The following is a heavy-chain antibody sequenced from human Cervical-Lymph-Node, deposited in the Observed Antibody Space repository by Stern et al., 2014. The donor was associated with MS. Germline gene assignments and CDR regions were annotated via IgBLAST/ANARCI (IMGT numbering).Heavy chain of an antibody. D-gene: IGHD6-13*01. CDR3: ARLNPQPHPSDY. CDR2: IYNSESA. CDR1: GGSVSSTSHY. J-gene: IGHJ4*02. V-gene: IGHV4-39*01. Sequence: QVQLQQSGPGLVQPWETLSLTCAVSGGSVSSTSHYWGWIRQPPGKGLEWIGSIYNSESAYYNPSLKSRVTISVDTPKNQLSLKLPSVTAADTAVYYCARLNPQPHPSDYWGQGTLVTVSS.